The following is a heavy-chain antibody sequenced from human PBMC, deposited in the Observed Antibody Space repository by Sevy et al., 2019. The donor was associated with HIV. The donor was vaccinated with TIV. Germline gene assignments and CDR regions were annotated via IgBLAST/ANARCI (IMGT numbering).Heavy chain of an antibody. Sequence: SETLSLTCTVSGGSISSSSYYWGWIRQPPGKGLEWIGSIYYSGSTYYNPSLKSRVTISVDTSKNQFSLKLSSVTAADTAVYYCASIRYSYYYMDVWGKGTTVTVSS. CDR3: ASIRYSYYYMDV. D-gene: IGHD3-10*01. CDR1: GGSISSSSYY. CDR2: IYYSGST. V-gene: IGHV4-39*01. J-gene: IGHJ6*03.